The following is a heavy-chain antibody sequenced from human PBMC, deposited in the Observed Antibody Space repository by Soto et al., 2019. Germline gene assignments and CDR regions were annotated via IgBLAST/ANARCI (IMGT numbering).Heavy chain of an antibody. J-gene: IGHJ6*02. CDR2: IYYSGST. V-gene: IGHV4-30-4*01. Sequence: PSETLSLTCTVSGGSISTGDYYWNWIRQPPGKGLEWIGYIYYSGSTYYNPSLKSRVTISADTSKNQFSLNLRSLTAADTAVYYCARVGSNSCYMCYYYGMDVLGQATTVT. D-gene: IGHD2-2*02. CDR1: GGSISTGDYY. CDR3: ARVGSNSCYMCYYYGMDV.